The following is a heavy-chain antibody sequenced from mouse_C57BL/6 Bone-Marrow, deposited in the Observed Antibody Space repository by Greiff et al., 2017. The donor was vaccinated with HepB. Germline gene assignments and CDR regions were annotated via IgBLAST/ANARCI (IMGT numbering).Heavy chain of an antibody. CDR2: SRNKANDYTT. D-gene: IGHD2-3*01. Sequence: EVQRVESGGGLVQSGRSLRLSCATSGFTFSDFYMEWVRQAPGKGLEWTAASRNKANDYTTEYSASVKGRFIVSRDTSQSILYLQMNALRAEDTAIYYCARKDGYYVMDYWGQGTSVTVSS. J-gene: IGHJ4*01. V-gene: IGHV7-1*01. CDR1: GFTFSDFY. CDR3: ARKDGYYVMDY.